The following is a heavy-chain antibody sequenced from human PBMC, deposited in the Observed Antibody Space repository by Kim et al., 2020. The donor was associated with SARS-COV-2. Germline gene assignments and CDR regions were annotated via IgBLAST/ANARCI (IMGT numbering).Heavy chain of an antibody. CDR1: GFTFSSHS. Sequence: GGSLRLSCVVSGFTFSSHSMNWVRQAPGKGLEWVSYIGGYTDAVSSSSNTIDYTESVKGRFTISRDNARNALYLQMNSLRDEDTAVYYCARGVAAGAWLIDYWGQGTLVTVSS. D-gene: IGHD6-13*01. CDR2: IGGYTDAVSSSSNTI. CDR3: ARGVAAGAWLIDY. J-gene: IGHJ4*02. V-gene: IGHV3-48*02.